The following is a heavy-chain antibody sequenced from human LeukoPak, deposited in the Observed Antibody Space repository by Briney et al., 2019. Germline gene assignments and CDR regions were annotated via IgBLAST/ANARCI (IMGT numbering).Heavy chain of an antibody. CDR1: GYTFTRYG. J-gene: IGHJ6*03. CDR3: ARAPPSRYCSSTSCYSGGYYYYYMDV. Sequence: ASVKVSCKASGYTFTRYGISWVRQAPGQGLEWMGWISAYNGNTNYAQKLQGRVTMTTDTSTSTAYMELRSLRSDDTAVYYCARAPPSRYCSSTSCYSGGYYYYYMDVWGKGTTVTVSS. V-gene: IGHV1-18*01. D-gene: IGHD2-2*01. CDR2: ISAYNGNT.